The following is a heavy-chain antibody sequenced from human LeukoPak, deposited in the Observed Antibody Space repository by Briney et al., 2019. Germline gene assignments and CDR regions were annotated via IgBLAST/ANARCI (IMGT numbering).Heavy chain of an antibody. CDR3: ASHSGGYAY. CDR1: GGSVSSGGYS. CDR2: IYYSGGT. D-gene: IGHD5-12*01. J-gene: IGHJ4*02. V-gene: IGHV4-30-4*07. Sequence: PSETLSLTCAVSGGSVSSGGYSWSWIRQPPGKGLEWIGYIYYSGGTYYSPSLKSRLTISVDTSKNQFSLKLSSVTAADTAVYYCASHSGGYAYWGQRTLVTVSS.